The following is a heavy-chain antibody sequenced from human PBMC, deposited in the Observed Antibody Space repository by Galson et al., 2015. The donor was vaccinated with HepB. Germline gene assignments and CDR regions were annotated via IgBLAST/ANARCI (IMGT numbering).Heavy chain of an antibody. D-gene: IGHD1-26*01. CDR2: IIPILGRA. CDR3: ARDGWSGNYFDGAFDM. V-gene: IGHV1-69*04. Sequence: SVKVSCKASGGTFSSHSISWVRQAPGQGLEWMGRIIPILGRANYAQKFQVRVTITADKSTNTSYMEVSSLRSEDTAVYYCARDGWSGNYFDGAFDMWGQGTMVTVSS. CDR1: GGTFSSHS. J-gene: IGHJ3*02.